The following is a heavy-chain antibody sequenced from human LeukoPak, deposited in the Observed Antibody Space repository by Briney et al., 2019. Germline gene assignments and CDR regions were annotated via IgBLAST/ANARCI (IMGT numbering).Heavy chain of an antibody. D-gene: IGHD1-26*01. CDR1: GFTFSNYA. CDR2: IWDDGTNK. J-gene: IGHJ4*02. CDR3: ATHKGSWPYYFDY. Sequence: PGRSLRLSCAASGFTFSNYAMHWVRQPLGKGLEWVAVIWDDGTNKYYADSVKGRFTISRDNSKNTLYLQMNSLRAEDTAAYYCATHKGSWPYYFDYWGQGSLVTVSS. V-gene: IGHV3-33*01.